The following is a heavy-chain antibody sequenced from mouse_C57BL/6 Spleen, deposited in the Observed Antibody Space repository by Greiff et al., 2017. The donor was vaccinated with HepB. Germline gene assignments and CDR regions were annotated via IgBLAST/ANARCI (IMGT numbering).Heavy chain of an antibody. V-gene: IGHV1-69*01. D-gene: IGHD2-4*01. J-gene: IGHJ4*01. CDR2: IDPSDSYT. CDR3: ARCPPNDDDGEYYAMDD. CDR1: GYTFTSYW. Sequence: QVQLQQPGAELVMPGASVKLSCKASGYTFTSYWMHWVKQRPGQGLEWIGEIDPSDSYTNYNQKFKGKSTLTVDKSSSTAYMQLSSLTSEDSAVYYFARCPPNDDDGEYYAMDDWGQGTTVTVSS.